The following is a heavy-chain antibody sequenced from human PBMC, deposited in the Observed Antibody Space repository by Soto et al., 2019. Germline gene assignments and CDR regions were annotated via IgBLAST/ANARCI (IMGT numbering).Heavy chain of an antibody. V-gene: IGHV5-10-1*01. J-gene: IGHJ6*02. CDR2: IDPSDSYT. CDR1: GYSFTSYW. D-gene: IGHD3-3*01. Sequence: GESLKISCKGSGYSFTSYWISWVRQMPGKGLEWMGRIDPSDSYTSYSPSFQGHVTISADKSISTAYLQWSSLRASDTAMYYCGGYDFWRSCMDVWGQGTTVTVSS. CDR3: GGYDFWRSCMDV.